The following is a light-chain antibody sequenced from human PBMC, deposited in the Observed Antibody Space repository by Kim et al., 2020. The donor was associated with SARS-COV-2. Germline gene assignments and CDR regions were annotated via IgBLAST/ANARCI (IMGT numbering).Light chain of an antibody. J-gene: IGKJ3*01. CDR1: QGISNH. CDR3: QKYDSVPFT. CDR2: AAS. Sequence: ASAGDSVTITGRASQGISNHLAWYQQKPGKVPKLLIYAASALQSGVPSRFSGSGSGTDFTLTISSLQPEDVATYYCQKYDSVPFTFGPGTKVDIK. V-gene: IGKV1-27*01.